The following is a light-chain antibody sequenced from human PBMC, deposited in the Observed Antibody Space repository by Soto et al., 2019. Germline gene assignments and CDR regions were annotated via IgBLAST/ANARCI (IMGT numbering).Light chain of an antibody. CDR2: DVS. V-gene: IGLV2-14*03. Sequence: QSALTQPASVSGSPGQSITISCSGTSSDVGGYNYVSWYQQHPGKAPRVMIYDVSNRPSGVSDRFSGSKSGNTATLTISGLQAEDVADYYCSSYTSDNTYVFASGTKLTVL. CDR1: SSDVGGYNY. CDR3: SSYTSDNTYV. J-gene: IGLJ1*01.